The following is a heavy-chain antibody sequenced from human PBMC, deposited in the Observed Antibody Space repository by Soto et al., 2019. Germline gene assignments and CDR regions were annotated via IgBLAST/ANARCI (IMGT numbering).Heavy chain of an antibody. J-gene: IGHJ4*02. CDR2: MYPGDSDT. D-gene: IGHD3-3*01. V-gene: IGHV5-51*01. CDR1: GYDFNTNW. Sequence: GESLKISCRGSGYDFNTNWFGWVRQLPGRGREWVGIMYPGDSDTRYNPSLQGHVTLSVDATVSTAFLQWRSLETSDTGMYFCARLPRDCNKTSCYYADHWGQGTQVTVSS. CDR3: ARLPRDCNKTSCYYADH.